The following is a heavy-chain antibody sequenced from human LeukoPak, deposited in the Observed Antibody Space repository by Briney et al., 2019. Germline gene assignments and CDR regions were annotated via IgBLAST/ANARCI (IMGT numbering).Heavy chain of an antibody. CDR1: GYTFTSYG. Sequence: ASVKVSCKASGYTFTSYGISWVRQATGQGLEWMGWMNPNSGNTGYAQKFQGRVTMTRNTSISTAYMELSSLRSEDTAVYYCARGGSIVVVPAAIRDDFDYWGQGTLVTVSS. J-gene: IGHJ4*02. CDR2: MNPNSGNT. CDR3: ARGGSIVVVPAAIRDDFDY. D-gene: IGHD2-2*02. V-gene: IGHV1-8*02.